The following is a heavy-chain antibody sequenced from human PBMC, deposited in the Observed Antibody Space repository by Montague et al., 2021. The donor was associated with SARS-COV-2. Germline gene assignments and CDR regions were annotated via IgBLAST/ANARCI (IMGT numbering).Heavy chain of an antibody. CDR1: GFTVSSNY. CDR2: IYSGGST. D-gene: IGHD3-9*01. J-gene: IGHJ6*02. V-gene: IGHV3-66*01. Sequence: SLRLSCAASGFTVSSNYMSWVRQAPGKGLEWVSVIYSGGSTYYADSAKGRFTISRDNSKNTQYLQMNSLRAEDTAVYYCARDRHWTNTYYDILTGYQYYYYGMDVWGRGTTVTVSS. CDR3: ARDRHWTNTYYDILTGYQYYYYGMDV.